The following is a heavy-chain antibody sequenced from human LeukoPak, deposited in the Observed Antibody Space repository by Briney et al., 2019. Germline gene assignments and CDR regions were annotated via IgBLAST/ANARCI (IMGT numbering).Heavy chain of an antibody. Sequence: GGSLRLSCVASGFTFSNYAMSWVRQAPGKGLEWVSAITGSGTNRYYADSLKGRFTTSRDNSKNTVFLQMNSLRHEDTAIYYCVIWGDYDVLTGYYVPDYWGQGTLVTVSS. D-gene: IGHD3-9*01. CDR1: GFTFSNYA. CDR3: VIWGDYDVLTGYYVPDY. J-gene: IGHJ4*02. V-gene: IGHV3-23*01. CDR2: ITGSGTNR.